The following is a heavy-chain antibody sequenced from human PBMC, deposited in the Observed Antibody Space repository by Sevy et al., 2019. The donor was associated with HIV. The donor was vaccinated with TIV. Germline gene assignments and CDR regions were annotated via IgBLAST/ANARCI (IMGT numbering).Heavy chain of an antibody. V-gene: IGHV3-15*01. CDR3: TTDRYDILTGYGYFDY. J-gene: IGHJ4*02. CDR2: IKSKTDGGTT. D-gene: IGHD3-9*01. Sequence: GGSLRLSCAASGFTFSNAWMSWVRQAPGKGLEWVGRIKSKTDGGTTDYAAPVKGRFTISRDDSKNTLNLQMNSLKTEDTAVYYCTTDRYDILTGYGYFDYWGQGTLVTVSS. CDR1: GFTFSNAW.